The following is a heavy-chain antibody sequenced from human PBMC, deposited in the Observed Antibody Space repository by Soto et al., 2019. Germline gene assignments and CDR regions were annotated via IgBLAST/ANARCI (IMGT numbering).Heavy chain of an antibody. CDR3: AKTYYDFWSEEYYYYMDV. CDR2: IYYSGST. CDR1: GAPISSYY. V-gene: IGHV4-59*01. D-gene: IGHD3-3*01. J-gene: IGHJ6*03. Sequence: SETLSLTCTVSGAPISSYYWSWIRQPPGKGLEWIGYIYYSGSTNYNPSLKSRVTISIDTSKNQFSLKLSSVTAADAAVYYCAKTYYDFWSEEYYYYMDVWGKGTTVTVSS.